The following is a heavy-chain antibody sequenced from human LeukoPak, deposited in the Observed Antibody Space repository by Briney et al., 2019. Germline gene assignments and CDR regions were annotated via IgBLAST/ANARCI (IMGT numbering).Heavy chain of an antibody. CDR2: INPNSGAT. D-gene: IGHD2-2*01. CDR3: ARGSAVSCTSTNCHAPLDY. J-gene: IGHJ4*02. CDR1: GYTFTDYY. Sequence: ASVKVSCTASGYTFTDYYIIWMRQAPGGGLEYMGWINPNSGATRNGQNFQGRITMTRDTSVSTVYMDLGTLSSDDAAIYFCARGSAVSCTSTNCHAPLDYWGQGTLVTVSS. V-gene: IGHV1-2*02.